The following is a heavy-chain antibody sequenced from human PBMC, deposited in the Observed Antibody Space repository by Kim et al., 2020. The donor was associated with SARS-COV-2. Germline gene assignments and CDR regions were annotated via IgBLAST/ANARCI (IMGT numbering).Heavy chain of an antibody. D-gene: IGHD3-22*01. CDR3: ARVYYYDSSGYSYYFDY. CDR1: GYSFTSYW. CDR2: IYPGDSDT. V-gene: IGHV5-51*01. Sequence: GESLKISCKGSGYSFTSYWIGWVRQMPGKCLEWMGIIYPGDSDTRYSPSFQGQVTISADKSSSTAYLQWSSLKASNTAMYYCARVYYYDSSGYSYYFDYWRQRTLLTVSS. J-gene: IGHJ4*02.